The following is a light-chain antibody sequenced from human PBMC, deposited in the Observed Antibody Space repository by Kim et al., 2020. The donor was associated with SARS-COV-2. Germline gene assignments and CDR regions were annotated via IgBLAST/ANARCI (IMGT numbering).Light chain of an antibody. J-gene: IGKJ4*01. CDR1: QGISNY. V-gene: IGKV1-27*01. CDR3: QKYNSAPLT. Sequence: APVGSRVTITCRASQGISNYVAWYQQTPGEVPKLLIYAASTLQSGVPSRFSGSGSGTDFTLTISHLQPEDVATYYCQKYNSAPLTFGGGTQVDIK. CDR2: AAS.